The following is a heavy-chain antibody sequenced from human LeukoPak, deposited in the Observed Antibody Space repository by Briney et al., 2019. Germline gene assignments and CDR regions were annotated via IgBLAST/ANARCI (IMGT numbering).Heavy chain of an antibody. D-gene: IGHD6-13*01. CDR2: IYPGDSDT. V-gene: IGHV5-51*01. CDR3: ARWAQQLNDAFDI. Sequence: GESLKISCQGSAYSFTSYWIGWVRQMPGKGLEWMGIIYPGDSDTRYSPSFQDQVTISADKSISTAYLPRSSLKATDTAMYYCARWAQQLNDAFDIWGQGTMVTVSS. CDR1: AYSFTSYW. J-gene: IGHJ3*02.